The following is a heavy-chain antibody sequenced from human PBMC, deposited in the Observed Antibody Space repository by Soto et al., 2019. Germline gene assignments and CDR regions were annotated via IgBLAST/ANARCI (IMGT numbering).Heavy chain of an antibody. CDR1: GGPISNSY. V-gene: IGHV4-59*01. CDR3: ARDRKYDILTGSDYYYAMDV. CDR2: MYYTGST. D-gene: IGHD3-9*01. Sequence: SETLSLTCTVSGGPISNSYWSWIRQPPGKGLEWIGYMYYTGSTSYNPSLKSRVTISVDRSKNQFSLKLSSVTAADTAVYYCARDRKYDILTGSDYYYAMDVWGQGTTVTVSS. J-gene: IGHJ6*02.